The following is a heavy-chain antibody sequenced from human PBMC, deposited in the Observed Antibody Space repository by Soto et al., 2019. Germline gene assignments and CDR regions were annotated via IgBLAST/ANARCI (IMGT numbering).Heavy chain of an antibody. CDR3: TRDRWGFAHYNSGYYPYYFDY. D-gene: IGHD3-22*01. CDR2: ISGYNGNT. Sequence: QVHLVQSGPEVKKPGASVKVSCEVSGYGFRGQGVSWVRQAPGQRFEWMGWISGYNGNTDYAPKFQGRLSLTTDTSTSTAYMELRGLRFDDTAVYFCTRDRWGFAHYNSGYYPYYFDYWGQGSLVTVSS. V-gene: IGHV1-18*01. J-gene: IGHJ4*02. CDR1: GYGFRGQG.